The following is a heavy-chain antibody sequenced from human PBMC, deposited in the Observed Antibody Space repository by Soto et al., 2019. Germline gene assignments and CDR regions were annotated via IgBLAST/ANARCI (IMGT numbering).Heavy chain of an antibody. J-gene: IGHJ5*02. Sequence: GGSLRLSCAASGFTFSSYSMNWVRQAPGKGLEWVSSISSSSSYIYYADSVKGRFTISRDNAKNSLYLQMNSLRAEDTAVYYCARKAVAAGFDPWGQGTLVTVSS. CDR3: ARKAVAAGFDP. V-gene: IGHV3-21*01. CDR1: GFTFSSYS. D-gene: IGHD6-19*01. CDR2: ISSSSSYI.